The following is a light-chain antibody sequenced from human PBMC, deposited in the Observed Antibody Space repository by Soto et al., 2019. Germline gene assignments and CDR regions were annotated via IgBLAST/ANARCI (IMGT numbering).Light chain of an antibody. J-gene: IGLJ2*01. Sequence: QSALTQPASVSGSPGQSITISCTGTSSDVGGYNFVSWYQQLPGKAPKLMIYEVSNRPSGVSDRFSGSKSGNTASLTISGLQAEDAADYFCSSYTRSTTVVFGGGTKLSVL. V-gene: IGLV2-14*01. CDR2: EVS. CDR3: SSYTRSTTVV. CDR1: SSDVGGYNF.